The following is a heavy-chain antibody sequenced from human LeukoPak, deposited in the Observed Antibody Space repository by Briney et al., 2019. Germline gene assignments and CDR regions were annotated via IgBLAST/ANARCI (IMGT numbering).Heavy chain of an antibody. CDR1: GFTFSSYA. D-gene: IGHD6-13*01. Sequence: GGSLRLSCAASGFTFSSYAMSWVRQAPGKGLEWVSGMSGSAGNTYYADSVKGRFTISRDNSKNTLYLQMNSLRAEDTAIYYCANPNRGKHSSSWYRGFDYWGQGTLVSVSS. CDR3: ANPNRGKHSSSWYRGFDY. CDR2: MSGSAGNT. V-gene: IGHV3-23*01. J-gene: IGHJ4*02.